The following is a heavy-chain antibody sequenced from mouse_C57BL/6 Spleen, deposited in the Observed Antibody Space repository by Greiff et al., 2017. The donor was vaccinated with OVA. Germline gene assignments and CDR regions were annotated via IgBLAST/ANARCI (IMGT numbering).Heavy chain of an antibody. CDR2: IDPEDGDT. Sequence: DVQLQESGAELVRPGASVKLSFTASGFNIKDYYMHWVKQRPEQGLEWIGRIDPEDGDTEYAPKFQGKATMTADTSSNTAYLQLSSLTSEDTAVYYCTHGSLNAMDYWGQGTSVTVSS. J-gene: IGHJ4*01. CDR1: GFNIKDYY. CDR3: THGSLNAMDY. V-gene: IGHV14-1*01. D-gene: IGHD2-2*01.